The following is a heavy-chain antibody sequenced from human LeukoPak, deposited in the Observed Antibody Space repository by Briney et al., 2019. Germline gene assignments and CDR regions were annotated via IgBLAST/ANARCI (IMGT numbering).Heavy chain of an antibody. V-gene: IGHV4-34*01. J-gene: IGHJ6*03. CDR3: AISSPNYYYYYYMDV. D-gene: IGHD6-13*01. CDR2: INHSGST. Sequence: SETLSLTCAVYGGSFGGYYWSWIRQPPGKGLEWIGEINHSGSTNYNPSLKSRVTISVDTSKNQFSLKLSSVTAADTAVYYCAISSPNYYYYYYMDVWGKGTTVTVSS. CDR1: GGSFGGYY.